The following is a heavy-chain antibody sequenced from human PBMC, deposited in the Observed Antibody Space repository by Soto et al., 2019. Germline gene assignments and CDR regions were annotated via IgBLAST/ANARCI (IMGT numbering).Heavy chain of an antibody. CDR1: GFPFSSYT. J-gene: IGHJ4*02. CDR3: ARGPLYYFDY. Sequence: GGSLRLSCEDSGFPFSSYTMNWVRRAPGKGLEWVSSISSRSTNTHYADSVRGRFTISRDNAKRSLYLQMNSLRAEDTAVYYCARGPLYYFDYWGQGTLVTVSS. V-gene: IGHV3-21*01. CDR2: ISSRSTNT.